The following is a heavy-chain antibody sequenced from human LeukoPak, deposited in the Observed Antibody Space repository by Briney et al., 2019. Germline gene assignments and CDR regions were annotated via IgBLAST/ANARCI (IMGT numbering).Heavy chain of an antibody. Sequence: PSETLSLTCAVYGGSFSGYYWSWIRQPPGKGLEWIGEINHSGSTNYNPSLKSRVTISVDTSKNQFSLKLSSVTAADTAVYYCARALLWFGEFDYWGQGTLVTVSS. CDR3: ARALLWFGEFDY. CDR2: INHSGST. CDR1: GGSFSGYY. J-gene: IGHJ4*02. V-gene: IGHV4-34*01. D-gene: IGHD3-10*01.